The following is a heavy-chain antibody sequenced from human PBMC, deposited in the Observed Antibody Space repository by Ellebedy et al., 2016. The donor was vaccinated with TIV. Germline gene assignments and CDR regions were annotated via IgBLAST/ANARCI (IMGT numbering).Heavy chain of an antibody. Sequence: GGSLRLSCAASGFTFSSYAMHWVRQAPGKGLEWVAVISYDGSNKYYADSVKGRFTISRDNSKNTLYLQMNSLRAEDTAVYYCARGSIRGVINYGMDVWGQGTTVTVSS. CDR3: ARGSIRGVINYGMDV. V-gene: IGHV3-30*01. CDR1: GFTFSSYA. J-gene: IGHJ6*02. CDR2: ISYDGSNK. D-gene: IGHD3-10*01.